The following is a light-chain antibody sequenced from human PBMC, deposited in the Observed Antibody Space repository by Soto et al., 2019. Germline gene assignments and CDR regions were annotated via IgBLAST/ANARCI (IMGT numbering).Light chain of an antibody. CDR2: GAS. V-gene: IGKV3-15*01. J-gene: IGKJ1*01. CDR3: QQYNNWRPWT. CDR1: QSVSSN. Sequence: EIVMTQSPATLSVSPGARATLSCRASQSVSSNLAWYQQKPGQAPRLLIYGASTRATGIPARFSGSGSGTAFTLTISSLQSEDFAVYYCQQYNNWRPWTFGQGTKVEIK.